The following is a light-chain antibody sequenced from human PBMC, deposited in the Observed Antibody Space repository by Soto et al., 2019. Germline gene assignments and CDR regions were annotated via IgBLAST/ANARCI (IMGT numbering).Light chain of an antibody. Sequence: EIVLTQSPATLSLSPGERATLSCRASQSVSSYLAWYQQKPGQAPRLLIYGTSSRAAGIPDRFSGSGSGTDFTLTISRLEPEDFAVFYCQQYGSSINFGQGTRLEIK. V-gene: IGKV3-20*01. CDR2: GTS. CDR3: QQYGSSIN. CDR1: QSVSSY. J-gene: IGKJ5*01.